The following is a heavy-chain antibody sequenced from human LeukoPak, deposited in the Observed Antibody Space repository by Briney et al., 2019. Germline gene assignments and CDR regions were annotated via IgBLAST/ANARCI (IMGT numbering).Heavy chain of an antibody. CDR3: ARALSDCSSTSCLNDYLLPGDY. J-gene: IGHJ4*02. Sequence: ASVKVSCKASGGTFSSYAISWVRQAPGQGLEWMGGFIPIFGTANYAQKFQGRVTITADESTSTAYMELSSLRSEDTAVYNCARALSDCSSTSCLNDYLLPGDYWGQGTLVTVSS. V-gene: IGHV1-69*01. CDR1: GGTFSSYA. CDR2: FIPIFGTA. D-gene: IGHD2-2*01.